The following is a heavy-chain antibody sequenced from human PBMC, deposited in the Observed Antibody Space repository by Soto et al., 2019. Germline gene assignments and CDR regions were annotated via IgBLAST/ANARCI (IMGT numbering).Heavy chain of an antibody. D-gene: IGHD3-22*01. Sequence: GGSLRLSCAASGFTFSSYAMSWVRQAPGKGLEWVSAISGSGGSTYYADSVKGRFTISRDNSKNTLYLQMNSLRADDTAVYYCAKTPDFYYDSSGLGGYFDYWGQGTLVTVSS. J-gene: IGHJ4*02. V-gene: IGHV3-23*01. CDR3: AKTPDFYYDSSGLGGYFDY. CDR1: GFTFSSYA. CDR2: ISGSGGST.